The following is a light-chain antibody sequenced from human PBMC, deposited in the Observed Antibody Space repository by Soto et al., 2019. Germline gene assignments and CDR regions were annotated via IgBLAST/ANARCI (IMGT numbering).Light chain of an antibody. Sequence: DIQMTQSPSTLSASVGDSVAITCRASQTITSWLAWYQQQPGKAPNLLIYKASSLESGVPSRFSGSGSGTEFTLTISSLQPDDFATYYCQQYNSYPWTFGQGTKGEIK. CDR2: KAS. CDR3: QQYNSYPWT. V-gene: IGKV1-5*03. CDR1: QTITSW. J-gene: IGKJ1*01.